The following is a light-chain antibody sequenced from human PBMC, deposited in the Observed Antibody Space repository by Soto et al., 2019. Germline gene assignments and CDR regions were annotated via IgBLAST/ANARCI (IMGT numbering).Light chain of an antibody. CDR3: TSYSTSSTLI. V-gene: IGLV2-14*03. J-gene: IGLJ2*01. CDR2: DVT. CDR1: SSDVGRYKL. Sequence: QSALTQPASVSGSPGQLITISCTGTSSDVGRYKLVSWYQQHPGKAPKLMIYDVTNRPSGVSNRFSCSKSGNTASLTISGVQAEDEADYYCTSYSTSSTLIFGGGTKLTVL.